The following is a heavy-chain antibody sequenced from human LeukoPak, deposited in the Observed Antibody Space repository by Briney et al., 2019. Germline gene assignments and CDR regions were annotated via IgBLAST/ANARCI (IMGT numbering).Heavy chain of an antibody. Sequence: GASVKVSCKASGYTFTGYYMHWVRQAPGQGLEWMGRINPNSGGTNYAQKFQGRVTMTRDTSISTAYMELSRLRSDDTAVYHCARGSPRIAVAGSDYWGQGTLVTVSS. CDR1: GYTFTGYY. D-gene: IGHD6-19*01. CDR2: INPNSGGT. V-gene: IGHV1-2*06. J-gene: IGHJ4*02. CDR3: ARGSPRIAVAGSDY.